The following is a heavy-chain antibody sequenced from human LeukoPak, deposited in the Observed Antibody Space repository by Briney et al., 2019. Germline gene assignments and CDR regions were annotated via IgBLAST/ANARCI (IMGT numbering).Heavy chain of an antibody. V-gene: IGHV4-61*02. D-gene: IGHD6-19*01. CDR3: ARRPNIAVAVYWFDP. J-gene: IGHJ5*02. CDR2: IYTSGST. Sequence: SETLSLTCTASGGSISTTSYYWSWIRQPAGKGLEWIGRIYTSGSTDYNPSLKSRVTISVDTSKNQFSLKLSSVTAADTAVYYCARRPNIAVAVYWFDPWGQGTLVTVSS. CDR1: GGSISTTSYY.